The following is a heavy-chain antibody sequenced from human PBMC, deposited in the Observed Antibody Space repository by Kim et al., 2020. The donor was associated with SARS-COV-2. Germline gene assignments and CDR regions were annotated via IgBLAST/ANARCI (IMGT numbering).Heavy chain of an antibody. J-gene: IGHJ4*02. CDR1: GFTFSSYA. Sequence: GGSLRLSCAASGFTFSSYAMHWVRQAPGKGLEWVAVISYDGSNKYYADSVKGRFTISRDNSKNTLYLQMNSLRAEDTAVYYCASGEQDSSGWYLDYWGQGTLGTVSS. CDR3: ASGEQDSSGWYLDY. CDR2: ISYDGSNK. V-gene: IGHV3-30*04. D-gene: IGHD6-19*01.